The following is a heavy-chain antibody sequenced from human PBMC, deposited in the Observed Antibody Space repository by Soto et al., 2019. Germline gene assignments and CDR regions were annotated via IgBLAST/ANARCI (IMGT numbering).Heavy chain of an antibody. D-gene: IGHD5-12*01. CDR3: ARDQYSGYENNYDFDY. Sequence: GGSLRLSCAASGFTFSSYSMNWVRQAPGKGLEWVSSISSSSSYIYYADSVKGRFTISRDNAKNSLYLQMNSLRAEDTAVYYCARDQYSGYENNYDFDYWGQGTLVTVSS. CDR1: GFTFSSYS. V-gene: IGHV3-21*01. CDR2: ISSSSSYI. J-gene: IGHJ4*02.